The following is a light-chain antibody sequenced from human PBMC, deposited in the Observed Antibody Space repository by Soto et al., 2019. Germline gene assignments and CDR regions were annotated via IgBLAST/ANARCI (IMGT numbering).Light chain of an antibody. CDR1: SSDVGSYNL. CDR3: CSYAGSSTYV. V-gene: IGLV2-23*02. Sequence: QSALTQPASVSGSPGQSITISCTGTSSDVGSYNLVSWYQQHPGKAPKVMIYEVSKRPSGGPNRFSGSKSGNTASLTISGLQAEDEADYYCCSYAGSSTYVFGTGTKVTVL. J-gene: IGLJ1*01. CDR2: EVS.